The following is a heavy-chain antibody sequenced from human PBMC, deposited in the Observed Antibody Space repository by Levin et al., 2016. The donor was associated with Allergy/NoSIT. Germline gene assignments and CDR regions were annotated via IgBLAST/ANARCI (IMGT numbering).Heavy chain of an antibody. CDR3: ARGSNWALDY. D-gene: IGHD6-13*01. J-gene: IGHJ4*02. CDR1: GFTSASYA. V-gene: IGHV3-30*02. CDR2: VQYNGLVK. Sequence: GESLKISCAASGFTSASYAIDWVRQAPGKGLEWVAFVQYNGLVKYYADSVKGRFTISRDSPKNTFYLQMNNLKAEDTAIYYCARGSNWALDYWGQGILVTVVL.